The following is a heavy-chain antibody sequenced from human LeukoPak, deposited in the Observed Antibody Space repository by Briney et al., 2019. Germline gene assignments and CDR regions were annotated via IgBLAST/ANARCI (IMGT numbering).Heavy chain of an antibody. J-gene: IGHJ4*02. CDR2: IHSSGRV. Sequence: SSETLSLTCTVSGGSIGSTSHFWGWIRQAPGKGLEWIGSIHSSGRVNYNPSLKSRVTISVDTSKNQFSLKLSSVTAADTAVYYCARHLIPSSQLLFDYWGQGTLVTVSS. V-gene: IGHV4-39*01. CDR1: GGSIGSTSHF. D-gene: IGHD2-2*01. CDR3: ARHLIPSSQLLFDY.